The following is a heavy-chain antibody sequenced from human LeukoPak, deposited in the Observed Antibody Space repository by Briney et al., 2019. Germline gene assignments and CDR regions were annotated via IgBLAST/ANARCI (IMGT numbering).Heavy chain of an antibody. Sequence: GGSLRLSCAASGFTFSSYAMSWVRQAPRKGLEWVSTISGSGGTYYADSVKGRFTISRDNSRNTVYLQMNSLRAEDTAVYYCAKVLGLVCLDYWGQGTLVTVSS. D-gene: IGHD2-2*01. CDR2: ISGSGGT. CDR3: AKVLGLVCLDY. CDR1: GFTFSSYA. V-gene: IGHV3-23*01. J-gene: IGHJ4*02.